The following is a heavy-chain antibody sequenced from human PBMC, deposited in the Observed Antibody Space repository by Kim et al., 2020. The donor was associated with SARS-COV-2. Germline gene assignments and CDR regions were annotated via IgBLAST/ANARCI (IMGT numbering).Heavy chain of an antibody. V-gene: IGHV3-21*01. Sequence: GGSLRLSCAASGFTFSSYSMNWVRQAPGKGLEWVSSISSSSSYIYYADSVKGRFTISRDNAKNSLYLQMNSLRAEDTAVYYCARFISTVAATRAYYYYGMDVWGQGTTVTVSS. D-gene: IGHD2-15*01. CDR2: ISSSSSYI. CDR1: GFTFSSYS. CDR3: ARFISTVAATRAYYYYGMDV. J-gene: IGHJ6*02.